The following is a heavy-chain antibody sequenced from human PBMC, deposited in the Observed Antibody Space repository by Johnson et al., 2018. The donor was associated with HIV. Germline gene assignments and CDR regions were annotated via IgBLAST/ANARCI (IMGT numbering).Heavy chain of an antibody. CDR1: GFTFSDYY. CDR3: ARENYRRRDAFDV. CDR2: TTDKLNSYTT. J-gene: IGHJ3*01. D-gene: IGHD1-7*01. V-gene: IGHV3-72*01. Sequence: VQLVESGGGVVQPGGSLRLSCVVSGFTFSDYYMDWVRQAPGKGLEWVGRTTDKLNSYTTKYAASVKGRFTISRDDSKKSLYLQINSLRTEDTAVYYCARENYRRRDAFDVWGQGTMVTVSS.